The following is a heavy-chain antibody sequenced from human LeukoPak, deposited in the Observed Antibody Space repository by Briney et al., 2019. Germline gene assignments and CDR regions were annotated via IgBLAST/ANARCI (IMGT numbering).Heavy chain of an antibody. J-gene: IGHJ6*02. D-gene: IGHD3-9*01. CDR3: TRDLMDYDVSSGLHHYYMDV. CDR2: ISGDGRNI. V-gene: IGHV3-74*01. Sequence: GGSLRLSCVASGFTFSSYWMHWVRQDPRKGLVWVSRISGDGRNINYADSVRGRFTISRDNAKNTLYLQMNTLRVEDTAVYYCTRDLMDYDVSSGLHHYYMDVWGQGTTVTVSS. CDR1: GFTFSSYW.